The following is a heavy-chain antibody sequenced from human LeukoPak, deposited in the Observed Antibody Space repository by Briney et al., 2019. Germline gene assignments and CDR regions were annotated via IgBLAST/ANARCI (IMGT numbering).Heavy chain of an antibody. CDR2: ISLAGRT. J-gene: IGHJ4*02. V-gene: IGHV4-4*02. CDR1: GGSVSSTNW. Sequence: NPSETLSLTCGVSGGSVSSTNWWSWVRPPPGQGLEWIGEISLAGRTNYNPSLNGRVTMSLDESSNQLSLNLAAVDASDMVMLYCWRESGSFCPFGHWGQGTLVIVPS. CDR3: WRESGSFCPFGH. D-gene: IGHD1-26*01.